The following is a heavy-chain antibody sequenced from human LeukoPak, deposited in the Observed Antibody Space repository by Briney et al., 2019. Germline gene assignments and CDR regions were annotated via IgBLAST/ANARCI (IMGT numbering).Heavy chain of an antibody. Sequence: SGXXXSSYXXXXXRXPPGXXXEWVSNIGTSSTTIYYADSVKGRFTISRDNVKNSLYLQMNSLRADDTAVYYCARFAAGGSYYYYMDVWGKGTTVTVSS. J-gene: IGHJ6*03. CDR1: GXXXSSYX. CDR2: IGTSSTTI. V-gene: IGHV3-48*01. CDR3: ARFAAGGSYYYYMDV. D-gene: IGHD6-25*01.